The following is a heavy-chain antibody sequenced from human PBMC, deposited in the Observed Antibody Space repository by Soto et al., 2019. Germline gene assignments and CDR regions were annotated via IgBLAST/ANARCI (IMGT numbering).Heavy chain of an antibody. D-gene: IGHD6-6*01. J-gene: IGHJ5*02. Sequence: ASVKVSCKASGYTFTSYGISWVRQAPGQGLEWMGWISAYNGNTNYAQKFQGRVTMTRDTSTSTAYMELRRLRSDDTAVYYCARGFHSSLMDWFDPWGQGTLVTVSS. CDR2: ISAYNGNT. CDR3: ARGFHSSLMDWFDP. V-gene: IGHV1-18*01. CDR1: GYTFTSYG.